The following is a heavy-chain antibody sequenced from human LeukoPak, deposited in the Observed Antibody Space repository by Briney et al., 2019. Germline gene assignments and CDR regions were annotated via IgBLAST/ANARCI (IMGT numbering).Heavy chain of an antibody. CDR3: ARGMGLEPAAIFFDY. CDR2: IYPGDSDT. J-gene: IGHJ4*02. Sequence: GESLQISCKGSGYSFTSYWTGWVRQMPGKGLEWMGIIYPGDSDTRYSPSFQGQVTISADKSISTAYLQWSSLKASDTAMYYCARGMGLEPAAIFFDYWGQGTLVTVSS. CDR1: GYSFTSYW. V-gene: IGHV5-51*01. D-gene: IGHD2-2*01.